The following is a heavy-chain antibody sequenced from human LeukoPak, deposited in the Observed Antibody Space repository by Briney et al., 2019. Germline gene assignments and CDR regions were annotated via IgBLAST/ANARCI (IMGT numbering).Heavy chain of an antibody. Sequence: GGSLRLSCAASGFTFDDYGMSWVRQAPGKGLEWVSGINWNGGSTGYADSVKGRFTISRGNAKNSLYLQMNSLRAEDTALYYCARGENFWSGYYTSWFDPWGQGTLVTVSS. CDR3: ARGENFWSGYYTSWFDP. J-gene: IGHJ5*02. CDR2: INWNGGST. D-gene: IGHD3-3*01. V-gene: IGHV3-20*04. CDR1: GFTFDDYG.